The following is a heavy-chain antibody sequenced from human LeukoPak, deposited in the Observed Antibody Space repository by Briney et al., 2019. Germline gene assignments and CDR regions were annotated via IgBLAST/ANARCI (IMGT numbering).Heavy chain of an antibody. CDR3: ARGSYYDSSGLKNDAFDI. D-gene: IGHD3-22*01. Sequence: GGSLRLSCAASGFTFSDYYMSWIRQAPGKGLEGVSYISSSGSTIYYADSVKGRFTISRDNAKNSLYLQMNSLRAEDTAVYYCARGSYYDSSGLKNDAFDIWGQGTMVTVSS. V-gene: IGHV3-11*01. CDR1: GFTFSDYY. J-gene: IGHJ3*02. CDR2: ISSSGSTI.